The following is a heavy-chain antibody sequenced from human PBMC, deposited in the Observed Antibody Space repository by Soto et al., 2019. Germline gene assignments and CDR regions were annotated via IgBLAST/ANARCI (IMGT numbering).Heavy chain of an antibody. CDR3: ARESRCSGGSCYAATPRRYGMDV. V-gene: IGHV1-18*04. CDR2: ISAYNGNT. J-gene: IGHJ6*02. Sequence: ASVKVSCKASGYTFTSYGIGWVRQAPGQVLERMGWISAYNGNTNYAQTLQGRVTMTTDTSTSTAYMELRSLRSDDTAVYYCARESRCSGGSCYAATPRRYGMDVWGQGTTVTVSS. D-gene: IGHD2-15*01. CDR1: GYTFTSYG.